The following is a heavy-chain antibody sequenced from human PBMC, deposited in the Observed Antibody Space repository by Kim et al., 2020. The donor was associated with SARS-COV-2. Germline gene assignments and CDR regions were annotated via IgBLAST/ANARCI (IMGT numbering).Heavy chain of an antibody. CDR1: GFISSDYY. CDR2: SRSRTRGQTT. V-gene: IGHV3-72*01. Sequence: GGSLRLSCTASGFISSDYYMDWVRQVPGKGLEWVGRSRSRTRGQTTEYAASVNGRFTISRDDSKNSVYLQMNSLNIEDTAVYHCARGLPDSTDYFYFDL. CDR3: ARGLPDSTDYFYFDL. D-gene: IGHD3-22*01. J-gene: IGHJ2*01.